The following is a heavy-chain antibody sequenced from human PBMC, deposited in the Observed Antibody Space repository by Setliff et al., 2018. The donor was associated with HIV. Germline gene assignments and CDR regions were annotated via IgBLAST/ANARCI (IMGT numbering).Heavy chain of an antibody. CDR3: AKEYHTAATGTRVANYFDY. Sequence: VKVSCKPSGYTFTTSCFLHWVRQAPGQGLEYMGIINPSDGSADYVEKFQDRVTITRDTSTSTVYMEMSSLRSEDTAIYYCAKEYHTAATGTRVANYFDYWGQGTLVTVSS. J-gene: IGHJ4*02. D-gene: IGHD6-13*01. V-gene: IGHV1-46*01. CDR2: INPSDGSA. CDR1: GYTFTTSCF.